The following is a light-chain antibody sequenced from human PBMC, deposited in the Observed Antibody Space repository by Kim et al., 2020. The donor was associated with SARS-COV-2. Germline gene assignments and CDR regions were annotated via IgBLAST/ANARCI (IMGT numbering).Light chain of an antibody. V-gene: IGLV2-14*03. CDR3: SSYTGSTPYV. CDR1: SRDVGGYDY. CDR2: DVS. J-gene: IGLJ1*01. Sequence: PGQSLTISFTGTSRDVGGYDYVSWYQQHPGKAPKLMIYDVSHRPSGVSNRFSGSKSGNTASLTISGLQAEDEADYYCSSYTGSTPYVFGTGTKVTVL.